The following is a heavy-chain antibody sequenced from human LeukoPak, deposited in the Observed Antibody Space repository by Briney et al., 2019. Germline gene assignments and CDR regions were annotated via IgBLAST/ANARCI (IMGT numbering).Heavy chain of an antibody. J-gene: IGHJ2*01. CDR1: GFTFSSYA. D-gene: IGHD4-17*01. CDR2: ISYDGSNK. V-gene: IGHV3-30-3*01. CDR3: ARDADYGDYEFGYFDL. Sequence: GGSLRLSCAASGFTFSSYAMHWVRQAPGKGLEWVAVISYDGSNKYYADSVKGRFTISRDNSKNTLYLQMNSLRAEDTAVYYCARDADYGDYEFGYFDLWGRGTLVTVSS.